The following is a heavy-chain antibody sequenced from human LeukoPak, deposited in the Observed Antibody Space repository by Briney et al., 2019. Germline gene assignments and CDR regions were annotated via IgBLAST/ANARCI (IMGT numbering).Heavy chain of an antibody. D-gene: IGHD1-26*01. J-gene: IGHJ4*02. CDR1: GFTFSSYG. V-gene: IGHV3-30*18. CDR3: AKGQWELDY. CDR2: ISYDGSNK. Sequence: GGSLRLSCVASGFTFSSYGMHWVRQAPGKGLEWVAVISYDGSNKYYADSVKGRFTISRDNSKNTLYLQMNSLRAEDTAVYYCAKGQWELDYWGQGTLVTVSS.